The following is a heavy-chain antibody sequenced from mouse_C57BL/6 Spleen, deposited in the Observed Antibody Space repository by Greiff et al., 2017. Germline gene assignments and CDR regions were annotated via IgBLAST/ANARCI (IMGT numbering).Heavy chain of an antibody. D-gene: IGHD1-1*01. Sequence: QVQLQQPGAELVKPGASVKMSCKASGYTFTSYWITWVKQRPGQGLEWIGDIYPGSGSTNYNEKFKSKATLTVDTSSSTAYMQLSSLTSEDAAVYYCARHYYYGGGFAYWGQGTLVTVSA. CDR2: IYPGSGST. J-gene: IGHJ3*01. CDR3: ARHYYYGGGFAY. V-gene: IGHV1-55*01. CDR1: GYTFTSYW.